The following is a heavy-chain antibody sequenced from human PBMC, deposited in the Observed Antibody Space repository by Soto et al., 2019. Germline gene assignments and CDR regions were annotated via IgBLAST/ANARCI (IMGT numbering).Heavy chain of an antibody. CDR3: AKKSLSCSSTRRPKPSEEYFDY. Sequence: SETLSLTCTVSGGSISSGGYYWSWIRQHPGKGLEWIGYIYYSGSTYYNPSLKSRVTISVDTSKNQFSLKLSSVTAADTAVYYCAKKSLSCSSTRRPKPSEEYFDYWGQGTLVTVSS. CDR1: GGSISSGGYY. D-gene: IGHD2-2*01. V-gene: IGHV4-31*03. J-gene: IGHJ4*02. CDR2: IYYSGST.